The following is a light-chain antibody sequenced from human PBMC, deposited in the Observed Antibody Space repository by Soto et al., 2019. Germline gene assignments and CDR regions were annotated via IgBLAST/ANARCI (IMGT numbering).Light chain of an antibody. CDR3: LQYHHWRST. CDR2: GAS. J-gene: IGKJ4*01. CDR1: QSVSSS. Sequence: EIVMTQSPATLSVSPGERATLSCRARQSVSSSLAWYQQKPGQAPRLLIYGASTGATGIPARFSRSGSGTDFSLTSSSRESEDFAVCYCLQYHHWRSTFGGGTKVEIK. V-gene: IGKV3-15*01.